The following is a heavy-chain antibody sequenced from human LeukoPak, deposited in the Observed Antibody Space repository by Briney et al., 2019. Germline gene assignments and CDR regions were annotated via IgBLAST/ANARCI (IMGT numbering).Heavy chain of an antibody. V-gene: IGHV4-31*03. CDR1: GGSISSGGYY. CDR3: ARHRKGTTVTTYDY. J-gene: IGHJ4*02. CDR2: IYYSGST. Sequence: SETLSLTCTVSGGSISSGGYYWSWIRQHPGKGLEWIGYIYYSGSTYYNPSLKSRVTISVDTSKNQFSLKLSSVTAADTAVYYCARHRKGTTVTTYDYWSQGTLVTVSS. D-gene: IGHD4-17*01.